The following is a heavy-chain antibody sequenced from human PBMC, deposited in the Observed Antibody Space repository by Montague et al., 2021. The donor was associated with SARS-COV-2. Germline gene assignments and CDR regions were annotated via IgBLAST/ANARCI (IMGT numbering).Heavy chain of an antibody. D-gene: IGHD4-23*01. CDR2: IDWDDDK. Sequence: PPLVKPTQTLTLTCTFSGFSLSTSGMSVSWIRQPPGKALEWLTLIDWDDDKYYSTSLKTRLTISKDTSKNQVVLTMTNMDPVDTATYYCARSYGTTVVTRAFDYWGQGTLVTVSS. CDR1: GFSLSTSGMS. CDR3: ARSYGTTVVTRAFDY. J-gene: IGHJ4*02. V-gene: IGHV2-70*01.